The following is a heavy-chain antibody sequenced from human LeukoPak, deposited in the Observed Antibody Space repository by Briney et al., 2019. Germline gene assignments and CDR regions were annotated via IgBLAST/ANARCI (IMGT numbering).Heavy chain of an antibody. CDR2: ISSSGSTI. Sequence: GGSLRLSCAASGFTFSDYYMSWIRQAPGKGLEWVSYISSSGSTIYYADSVKGRFTISGDNAKNSLYLQMNSLRAEDTAVYYCVRPSRWGLGVDYWGQGTLVTVSS. CDR1: GFTFSDYY. CDR3: VRPSRWGLGVDY. J-gene: IGHJ4*02. V-gene: IGHV3-11*01. D-gene: IGHD3-16*01.